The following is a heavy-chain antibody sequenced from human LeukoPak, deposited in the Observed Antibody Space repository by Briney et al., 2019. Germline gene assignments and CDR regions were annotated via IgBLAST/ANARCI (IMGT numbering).Heavy chain of an antibody. Sequence: PGGSLRLSCAASGFTFSSYSMNWVRQAPGKGLEWVSSISSSSSYIYYADSVKGRFTISRDNAKNSLYLQMNSLRAEDTAVYYCARGYCTNGVCYDAFDIWGQGTMVTVSS. CDR2: ISSSSSYI. J-gene: IGHJ3*02. CDR1: GFTFSSYS. V-gene: IGHV3-21*01. CDR3: ARGYCTNGVCYDAFDI. D-gene: IGHD2-8*01.